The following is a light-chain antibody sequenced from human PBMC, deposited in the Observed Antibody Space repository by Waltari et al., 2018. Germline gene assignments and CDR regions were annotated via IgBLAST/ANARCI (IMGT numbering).Light chain of an antibody. J-gene: IGLJ3*02. Sequence: QSALTQPASVSGSPGQSITISCTATSSDFGANKYVSWYQQHPGKAPKVVIYDVTERPSGVSTRFAGSKSGSTASLTISGLQTEDEADYYCSSRTNSITWVFGGGTKVTVL. CDR3: SSRTNSITWV. V-gene: IGLV2-14*03. CDR2: DVT. CDR1: SSDFGANKY.